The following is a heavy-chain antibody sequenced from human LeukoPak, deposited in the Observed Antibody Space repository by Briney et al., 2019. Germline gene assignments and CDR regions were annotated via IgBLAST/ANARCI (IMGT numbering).Heavy chain of an antibody. V-gene: IGHV1-2*02. Sequence: ASVKVSCKASGYTFTGYYMHWVRQAPGQGLEWMGWINPNSGGTNYAQRFQGRVTMTRDTSISTAYIELSRLRSDDTAVYYCARHMALRRDWFDPWGQGTLVTVPS. CDR3: ARHMALRRDWFDP. J-gene: IGHJ5*02. D-gene: IGHD2-21*01. CDR2: INPNSGGT. CDR1: GYTFTGYY.